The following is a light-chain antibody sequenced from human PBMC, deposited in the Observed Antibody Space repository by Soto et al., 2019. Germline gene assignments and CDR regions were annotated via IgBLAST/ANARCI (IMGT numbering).Light chain of an antibody. CDR1: SSDVGGYNY. Sequence: QSALTQPASVSGSPGRSITISCTGTSSDVGGYNYVSWYQQHPGKAPKLMIYDVSNRPSGVSYRFSGSKSGNTASLTISGLQAEDEADYYCTSYTSSSTRVFGGGTKLTVL. J-gene: IGLJ2*01. V-gene: IGLV2-14*01. CDR3: TSYTSSSTRV. CDR2: DVS.